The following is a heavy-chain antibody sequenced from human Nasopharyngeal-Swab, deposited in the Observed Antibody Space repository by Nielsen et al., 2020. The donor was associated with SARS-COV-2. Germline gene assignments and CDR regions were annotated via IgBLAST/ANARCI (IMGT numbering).Heavy chain of an antibody. J-gene: IGHJ4*02. Sequence: GESLQISCTTSGFTFGDYAMSWVRQAPGKGLEWVGLIRSEANGGTAEYAVSVEGRFSISRDDSKSIAYLQMNSLKTEDTAVYYCTGYSTIFYWGQGTLVTVSS. V-gene: IGHV3-49*04. CDR1: GFTFGDYA. CDR3: TGYSTIFY. CDR2: IRSEANGGTA. D-gene: IGHD2-2*01.